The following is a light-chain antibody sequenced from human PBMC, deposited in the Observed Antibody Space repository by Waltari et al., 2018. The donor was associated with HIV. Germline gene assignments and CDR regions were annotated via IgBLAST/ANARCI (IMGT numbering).Light chain of an antibody. CDR1: SSDIGEYNY. Sequence: QSALTQPASVSGSPGQSITISCTGTSSDIGEYNYVSWFQHHPTKAPKLIIFDVSYRPSGVSNRFSGSNSGNTASLTISGLRPEDEADYYCSSYTTIYTWVFGGGTKLTVL. CDR3: SSYTTIYTWV. J-gene: IGLJ3*02. CDR2: DVS. V-gene: IGLV2-14*01.